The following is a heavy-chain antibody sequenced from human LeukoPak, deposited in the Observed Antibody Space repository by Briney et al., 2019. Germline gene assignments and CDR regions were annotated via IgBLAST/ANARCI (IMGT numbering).Heavy chain of an antibody. Sequence: KPSETLSLTCTVSGGSISSYYWSWIRQPPGKGLEWIGYIYYSGSTNYNPSLKSRVTISVDTSKNQFSLKLSSVTAADTAVYYCGRRVAGSGYRDYWGQGTLVTVSS. CDR3: GRRVAGSGYRDY. D-gene: IGHD3-22*01. V-gene: IGHV4-59*08. CDR1: GGSISSYY. CDR2: IYYSGST. J-gene: IGHJ4*02.